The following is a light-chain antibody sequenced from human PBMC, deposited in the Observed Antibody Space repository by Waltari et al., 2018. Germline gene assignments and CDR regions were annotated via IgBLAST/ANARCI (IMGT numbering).Light chain of an antibody. J-gene: IGKJ4*01. V-gene: IGKV1-9*01. CDR2: AAS. CDR3: QELNTYPQSLT. Sequence: DIQLTQSPSFLSASIGDRVTITCRANQGISSYLAWYQQKPGKAPKLLIYAASTLQSGVPSRFSGSGSGTEFTLTISSLQPEDFATYYCQELNTYPQSLTFGGGTKVEI. CDR1: QGISSY.